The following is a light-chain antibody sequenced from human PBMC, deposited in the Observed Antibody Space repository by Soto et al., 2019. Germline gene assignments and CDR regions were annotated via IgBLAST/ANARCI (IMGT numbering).Light chain of an antibody. CDR2: SNN. V-gene: IGLV1-44*01. Sequence: QSVLTQPHSASGTPGQKVTISCSGSSSNIGSNTVNWYQQLPGTAPKLLIYSNNHRPSGVPDRFSGSKSGTSASLAISGLQYEDEADYYCAAWEDRLNGVVFGGGTKLTVL. CDR3: AAWEDRLNGVV. CDR1: SSNIGSNT. J-gene: IGLJ2*01.